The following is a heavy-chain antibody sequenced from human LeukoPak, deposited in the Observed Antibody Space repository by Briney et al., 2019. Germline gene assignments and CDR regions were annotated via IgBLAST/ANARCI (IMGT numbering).Heavy chain of an antibody. CDR1: GGSFSGYY. D-gene: IGHD2-2*02. CDR2: INHSGST. V-gene: IGHV4-34*01. CDR3: ARHPPCSSTSCYRGNWFDP. J-gene: IGHJ5*02. Sequence: PSETLSLTCAVYGGSFSGYYWSWIRQPPGKGLEWIGEINHSGSTNYNPSLKSRVTISVDTSKNQFSLKLSSVTAADTAVYYCARHPPCSSTSCYRGNWFDPWGQGTLVTVSS.